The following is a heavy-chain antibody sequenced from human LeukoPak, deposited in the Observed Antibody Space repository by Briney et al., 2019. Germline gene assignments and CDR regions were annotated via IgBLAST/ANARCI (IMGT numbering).Heavy chain of an antibody. Sequence: SETLSLTCTVSDGSISSYYWSWIRQPAGKGLEWIGRIYTSGSTNYNPSLKSRVTMSVDTSKNQFSLKLSSVTAADTAVYYCARDQYNWNRFDPWGQGILVTVSS. J-gene: IGHJ5*02. CDR2: IYTSGST. V-gene: IGHV4-4*07. D-gene: IGHD1-1*01. CDR3: ARDQYNWNRFDP. CDR1: DGSISSYY.